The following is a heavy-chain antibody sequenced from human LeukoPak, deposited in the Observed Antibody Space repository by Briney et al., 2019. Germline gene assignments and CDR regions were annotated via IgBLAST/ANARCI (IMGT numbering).Heavy chain of an antibody. CDR2: IYGGGST. J-gene: IGHJ4*02. CDR1: GFRFGDHN. Sequence: GGSLRLSCAASGFRFGDHNMNWVRQAPGKGLEWVSVIYGGGSTYYADSVKGRFTISRDNSKNTLYLQMNSLRAEDTAVYYCARAASVAGTYALNHWGQGTLVTVSS. V-gene: IGHV3-66*01. CDR3: ARAASVAGTYALNH. D-gene: IGHD6-19*01.